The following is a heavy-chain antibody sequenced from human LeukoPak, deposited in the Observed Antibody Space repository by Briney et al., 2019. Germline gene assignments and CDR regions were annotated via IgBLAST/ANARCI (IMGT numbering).Heavy chain of an antibody. CDR3: GRGGGNLFQFDY. Sequence: PSETLSLTCTVSGGSITSYYCSWVRQPPGKGLEWVGYIYYSGSTNYNPSLKSRVTISVDTSKKQFYLKLSSVTAADTGVYYGGRGGGNLFQFDYWGQGTLVTVSS. V-gene: IGHV4-59*01. CDR1: GGSITSYY. J-gene: IGHJ4*02. CDR2: IYYSGST. D-gene: IGHD4-23*01.